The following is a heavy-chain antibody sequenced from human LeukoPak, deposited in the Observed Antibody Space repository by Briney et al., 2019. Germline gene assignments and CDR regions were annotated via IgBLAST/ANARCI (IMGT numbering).Heavy chain of an antibody. CDR3: ARESRVRSSWSGNWYFDL. CDR1: GGTFSSYA. J-gene: IGHJ2*01. D-gene: IGHD6-13*01. CDR2: IIPIFGTA. Sequence: ASVKVSCKASGGTFSSYAMSWVRQAPGQGLEWMGGIIPIFGTANYAQKFQGRDTITADESTSTAYMELSSLRSEDTAVYYCARESRVRSSWSGNWYFDLWGRGTLVTVSS. V-gene: IGHV1-69*13.